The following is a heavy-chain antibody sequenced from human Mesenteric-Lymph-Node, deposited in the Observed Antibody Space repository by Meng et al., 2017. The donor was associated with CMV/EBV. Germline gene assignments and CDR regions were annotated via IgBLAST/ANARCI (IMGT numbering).Heavy chain of an antibody. V-gene: IGHV3-23*03. Sequence: GESLKISCAASGFTFSNAWMSWVRQAPGQGLEWVSVIDIGDSNTFYADSVKGRFTISRDNSKNTLYLQMHSLRVEDTAVYYCANGGSYGSGSCFDYWGQGTLVTVSS. D-gene: IGHD3-10*01. CDR3: ANGGSYGSGSCFDY. CDR2: IDIGDSNT. J-gene: IGHJ4*02. CDR1: GFTFSNAW.